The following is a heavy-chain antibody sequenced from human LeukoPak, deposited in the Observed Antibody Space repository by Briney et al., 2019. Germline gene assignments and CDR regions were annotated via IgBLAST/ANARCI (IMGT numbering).Heavy chain of an antibody. CDR1: GFTVSSNY. V-gene: IGHV3-53*01. J-gene: IGHJ4*02. D-gene: IGHD5/OR15-5a*01. Sequence: GGSLRLSCAASGFTVSSNYMSWVRQAPGKGLEWVSVIYSGGSTYYADSVKGRFTISRDSSKSTLYLQMNSLRAEDTAVYYCARDSLGMSTLDSWGQGTLVTVSS. CDR3: ARDSLGMSTLDS. CDR2: IYSGGST.